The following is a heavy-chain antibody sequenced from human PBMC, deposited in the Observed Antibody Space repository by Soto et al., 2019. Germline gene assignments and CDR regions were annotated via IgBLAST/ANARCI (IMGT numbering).Heavy chain of an antibody. CDR1: GFSFSISP. CDR2: ISYDGTNK. J-gene: IGHJ4*02. V-gene: IGHV3-30-3*01. CDR3: ARDPKTSGGQHWAFNYFDS. Sequence: GGSLRLSCAASGFSFSISPMHWVRQAPGKGPEWVALISYDGTNKFYADSVKGRFTISRDNSKSTLYLQVDSLRPEDVAVYYCARDPKTSGGQHWAFNYFDSWGQGTLVTVST. D-gene: IGHD7-27*01.